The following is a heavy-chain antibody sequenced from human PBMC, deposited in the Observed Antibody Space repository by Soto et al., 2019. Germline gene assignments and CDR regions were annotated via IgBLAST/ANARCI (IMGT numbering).Heavy chain of an antibody. CDR1: GGTFSSYA. CDR3: ARAAGADYDFWSGYSSFDY. CDR2: IIPIFGTA. D-gene: IGHD3-3*01. J-gene: IGHJ4*02. Sequence: GASVKVSCKASGGTFSSYAISWVRQAPGQGLEWMGGIIPIFGTANYAQKFQGRVTITADESTSTAYMELSSLRSEDTAVYYCARAAGADYDFWSGYSSFDYWGQGTLVTV. V-gene: IGHV1-69*13.